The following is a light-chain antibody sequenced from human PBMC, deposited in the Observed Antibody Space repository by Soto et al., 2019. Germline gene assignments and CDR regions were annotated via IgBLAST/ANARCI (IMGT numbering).Light chain of an antibody. V-gene: IGKV3-20*01. CDR1: QSISTTY. Sequence: EIVVTQSPGTLSLSPGERATLSYRASQSISTTYLAWYQQRPGQAPRLLIYGTSSRATGIPDRFSGSGSATDFTLTINRLEPEDFALYYCQQYGSSPYTFGQGTKLEIK. J-gene: IGKJ2*01. CDR2: GTS. CDR3: QQYGSSPYT.